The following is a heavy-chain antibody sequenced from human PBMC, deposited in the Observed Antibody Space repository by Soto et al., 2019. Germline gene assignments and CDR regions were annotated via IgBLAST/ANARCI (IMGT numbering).Heavy chain of an antibody. CDR1: GFTVSSNY. CDR3: ARGGGDDTNGYSLPEFDY. CDR2: LYSGSST. V-gene: IGHV3-53*01. J-gene: IGHJ4*02. D-gene: IGHD3-22*01. Sequence: PGGSLRLSCAASGFTVSSNYMSWVRQAPGKGLEWVSVLYSGSSTYYADSVKGRFTISRDSFKNTLYLQMNRLRAEDTAVYYCARGGGDDTNGYSLPEFDYWGQGTLVTVSS.